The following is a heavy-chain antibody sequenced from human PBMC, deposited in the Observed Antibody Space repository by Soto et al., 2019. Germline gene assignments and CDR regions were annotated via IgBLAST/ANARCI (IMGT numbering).Heavy chain of an antibody. D-gene: IGHD3-3*01. CDR3: ARDKDFWSGYPLADY. V-gene: IGHV3-48*02. J-gene: IGHJ4*02. CDR1: GFTFSSYS. CDR2: ISSSSSTI. Sequence: GGSLRLSCAASGFTFSSYSMNWVRQAPGKGLEWVSYISSSSSTIYYEDSVKGRFTISRDTAKNSLYLQMSSLTDEDTAVYYCARDKDFWSGYPLADYWGQGTLVTVSS.